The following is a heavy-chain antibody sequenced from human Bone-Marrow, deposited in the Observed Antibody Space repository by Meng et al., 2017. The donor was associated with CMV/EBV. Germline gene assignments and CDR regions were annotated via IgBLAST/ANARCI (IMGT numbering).Heavy chain of an antibody. Sequence: SALVFCKASGGTFSSYAISWVRQAPGQGLEWMGGIIPILGIANYAHKFQGRVTITADNSTRTAYMELSSLRSEDTAVYYWAGLAGSYDVWSGIAYYFDYWGQGTLVTVSS. D-gene: IGHD3-3*01. CDR3: AGLAGSYDVWSGIAYYFDY. V-gene: IGHV1-69*10. J-gene: IGHJ4*02. CDR2: IIPILGIA. CDR1: GGTFSSYA.